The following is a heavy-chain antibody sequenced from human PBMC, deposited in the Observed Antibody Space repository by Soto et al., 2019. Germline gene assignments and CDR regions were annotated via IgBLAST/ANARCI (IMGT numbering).Heavy chain of an antibody. J-gene: IGHJ6*02. D-gene: IGHD3-10*01. CDR3: ATNYGSGTEATSYYYYGMDV. V-gene: IGHV3-9*01. CDR2: ISWNSGSI. Sequence: PGGSLRLSCAASGFTFDDYSMHWVRQAPGKGLGWVSGISWNSGSIGYADSVKGRFTISRDDAKNSLYLQMNSLRAEDTALYYYATNYGSGTEATSYYYYGMDVWGQGTTVTVSS. CDR1: GFTFDDYS.